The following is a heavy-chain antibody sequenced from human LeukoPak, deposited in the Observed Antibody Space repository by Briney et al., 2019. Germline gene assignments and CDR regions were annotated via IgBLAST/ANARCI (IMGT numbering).Heavy chain of an antibody. CDR3: ARDQTNYCGGDCYSDY. D-gene: IGHD2-21*02. J-gene: IGHJ4*02. CDR2: ISSSSSYI. Sequence: GGSLRLSCAASGFTFSDYYMSWLRQAPGKGLEWVSSISSSSSYIYYADSVKGRFTISRDNAKNSPYLQMNSLRAEDTAVYYCARDQTNYCGGDCYSDYWGQGTLVTVSS. V-gene: IGHV3-11*06. CDR1: GFTFSDYY.